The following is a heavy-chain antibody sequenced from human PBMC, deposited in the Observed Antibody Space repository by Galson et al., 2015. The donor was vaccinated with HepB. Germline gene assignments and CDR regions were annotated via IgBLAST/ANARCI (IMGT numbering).Heavy chain of an antibody. CDR2: IGGSGGNT. CDR3: AKSGAVGATGHAWGTYGTDG. J-gene: IGHJ6*02. D-gene: IGHD1-26*01. Sequence: SLRLSCAASGFTFSSYAMTWVRQAPGMGLEWVSAIGGSGGNTFYADSVKGRFTISRDNSKNTLYLQLNSLRAEDAAIYFCAKSGAVGATGHAWGTYGTDGCGQGTTVTVSS. V-gene: IGHV3-23*01. CDR1: GFTFSSYA.